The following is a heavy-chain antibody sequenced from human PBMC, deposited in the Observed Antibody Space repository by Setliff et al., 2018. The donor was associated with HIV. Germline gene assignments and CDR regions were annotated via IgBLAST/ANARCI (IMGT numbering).Heavy chain of an antibody. D-gene: IGHD2-21*02. Sequence: PSETLSLTCAAYGGSFSGYFCIWARQPPGEGLEWIGEISHSGSTNYNPSLESRVTISADTSNKQFSLQLGSVTAADTAVYYCARGGPRLPQSIFGDPNYDYWGQGTRVTVSS. CDR1: GGSFSGYF. J-gene: IGHJ4*02. V-gene: IGHV4-34*01. CDR2: ISHSGST. CDR3: ARGGPRLPQSIFGDPNYDY.